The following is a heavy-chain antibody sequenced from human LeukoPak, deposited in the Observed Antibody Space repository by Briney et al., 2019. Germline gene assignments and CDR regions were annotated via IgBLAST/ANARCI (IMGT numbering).Heavy chain of an antibody. Sequence: GGSLRLSCAASGFTFSSYAMSWVRQAPGKGLEWVSAISGSGGSTYYADSVKGRFTISRDNSKNTLYLQMNSLRAEDTAVYYCAKVPDRKYNWNLYYYYMDVWGKGTTVTVSS. D-gene: IGHD1-1*01. CDR3: AKVPDRKYNWNLYYYYMDV. CDR2: ISGSGGST. CDR1: GFTFSSYA. J-gene: IGHJ6*03. V-gene: IGHV3-23*01.